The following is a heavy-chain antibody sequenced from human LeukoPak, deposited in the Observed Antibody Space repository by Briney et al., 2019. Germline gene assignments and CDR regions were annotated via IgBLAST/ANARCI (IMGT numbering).Heavy chain of an antibody. D-gene: IGHD3-9*01. CDR1: GYTFTSYG. CDR2: ISAYNGNT. Sequence: VASVKVSCKASGYTFTSYGISWVRQAPGQGLEWMGWISAYNGNTNYAQKFQGRVTMTRNTSISTAYMELSSLRSEDTAVYYCARGRRDDILTGYYSHYYYMDVWGKGTTVTVSS. J-gene: IGHJ6*03. V-gene: IGHV1-18*01. CDR3: ARGRRDDILTGYYSHYYYMDV.